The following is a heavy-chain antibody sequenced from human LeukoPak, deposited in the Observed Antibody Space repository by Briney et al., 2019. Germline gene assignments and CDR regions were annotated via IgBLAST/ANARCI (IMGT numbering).Heavy chain of an antibody. V-gene: IGHV1-2*02. D-gene: IGHD6-13*01. Sequence: ASVKVSCKTSGYTFTGYYVHWVRQAPGQGLEWMGWINPNSGDTHYAQKFQGRVTMTRDTSISTAYMELSGLRSDDTAVYYCARRKAAAAGRDAFDIWGQGTMVTVSS. J-gene: IGHJ3*02. CDR2: INPNSGDT. CDR1: GYTFTGYY. CDR3: ARRKAAAAGRDAFDI.